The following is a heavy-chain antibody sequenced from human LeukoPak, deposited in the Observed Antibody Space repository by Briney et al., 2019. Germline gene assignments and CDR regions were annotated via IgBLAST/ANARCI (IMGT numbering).Heavy chain of an antibody. D-gene: IGHD6-19*01. J-gene: IGHJ4*02. Sequence: SVKVSCKASGGTFSSYAISWVRQAPGQGLEWMGGIIPIFGTANYAQKSQGRVTITADESTSTAYMELSSLRSEDTAVYYCAREGPYSSGWLLDYWGQGTLVTVSS. CDR2: IIPIFGTA. CDR3: AREGPYSSGWLLDY. V-gene: IGHV1-69*13. CDR1: GGTFSSYA.